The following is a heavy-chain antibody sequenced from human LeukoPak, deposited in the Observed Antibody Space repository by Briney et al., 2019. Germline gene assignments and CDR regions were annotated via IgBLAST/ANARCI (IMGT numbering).Heavy chain of an antibody. V-gene: IGHV3-23*01. CDR3: AKDEAAATPNWFDP. CDR2: ISGSGVTT. D-gene: IGHD2-2*01. J-gene: IGHJ5*02. CDR1: GFTFSSYA. Sequence: GGSLRLSCAASGFTFSSYAMSWVRQAPGKGLEWVSAISGSGVTTYYADSVKGRFSISRDNSKNTLYLQMNSLRAEDTAVYYCAKDEAAATPNWFDPWGQGTLVTVSS.